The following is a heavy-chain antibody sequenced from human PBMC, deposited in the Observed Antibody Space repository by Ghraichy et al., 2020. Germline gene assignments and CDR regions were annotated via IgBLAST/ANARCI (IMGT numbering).Heavy chain of an antibody. V-gene: IGHV3-48*02. Sequence: GGSLRLSCAGSGFTFSSYSMNWVRQAPGKGLEWVSYITSSSRFKSYADSVKGRFTVSRDNGQNSLYLEMKSLRDEDTAVYYCARGSTVVRYYYYDGMDVWGQGTTVTGSS. D-gene: IGHD4-23*01. CDR3: ARGSTVVRYYYYDGMDV. J-gene: IGHJ6*02. CDR2: ITSSSRFK. CDR1: GFTFSSYS.